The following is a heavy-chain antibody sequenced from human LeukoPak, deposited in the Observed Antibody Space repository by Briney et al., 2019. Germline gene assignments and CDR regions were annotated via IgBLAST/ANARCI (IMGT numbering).Heavy chain of an antibody. CDR2: INHSGST. CDR3: ARHRGVGANFDY. J-gene: IGHJ4*02. V-gene: IGHV4-34*01. Sequence: SETLSLTCAVYGGPFSGYYWSWIRQPPGKGLEWIGEINHSGSTNYNPSLKSRVTISVDTSKNQFSLKLSSVTAADTAVYYCARHRGVGANFDYWGQGTLVTVSS. CDR1: GGPFSGYY. D-gene: IGHD1-26*01.